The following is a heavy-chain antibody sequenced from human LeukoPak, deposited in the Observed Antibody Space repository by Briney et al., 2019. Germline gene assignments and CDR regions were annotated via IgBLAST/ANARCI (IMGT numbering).Heavy chain of an antibody. Sequence: GGSLRLSCAASGFTFSSYSMNWVRQAPGKGLEWVSYISSSGSTIYYADSVKGRFTISRDNAKNSLYLQMNSLRAEDTAVYYCARHLITMIVVVITTVHDAFDIWGQGTMVTVSS. CDR1: GFTFSSYS. D-gene: IGHD3-22*01. J-gene: IGHJ3*02. CDR3: ARHLITMIVVVITTVHDAFDI. V-gene: IGHV3-48*04. CDR2: ISSSGSTI.